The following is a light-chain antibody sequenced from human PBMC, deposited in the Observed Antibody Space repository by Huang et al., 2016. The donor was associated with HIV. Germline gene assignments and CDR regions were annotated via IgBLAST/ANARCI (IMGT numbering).Light chain of an antibody. CDR1: QSVRSN. CDR2: GAS. V-gene: IGKV3-15*01. CDR3: QQYNNWPPIT. Sequence: EIVMTQSPVTLSVSPGERATLSCRASQSVRSNLAWYQQKPGQAPRLLIYGASTRATGFPARFSGTGSGTEFTLTISRLQSEDFALYYCQQYNNWPPITFGQGTRLEIK. J-gene: IGKJ5*01.